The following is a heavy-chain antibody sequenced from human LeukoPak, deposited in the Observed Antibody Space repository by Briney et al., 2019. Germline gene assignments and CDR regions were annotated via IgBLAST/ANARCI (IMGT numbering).Heavy chain of an antibody. V-gene: IGHV3-15*01. D-gene: IGHD2-21*01. Sequence: GGSLRLSCAASGFIFSNAWMSWVSQAPGKGLEWVARIQRQTDGATTNYAAAVNGRFTVSRDDSKNTLYLQMNNLLTDDTGMYYCVKDLRWDLFDQIDYWGQGALVTVSS. CDR3: VKDLRWDLFDQIDY. CDR1: GFIFSNAW. J-gene: IGHJ4*02. CDR2: IQRQTDGATT.